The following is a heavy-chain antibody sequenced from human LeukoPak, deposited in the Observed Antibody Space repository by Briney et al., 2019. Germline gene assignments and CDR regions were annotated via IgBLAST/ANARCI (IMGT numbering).Heavy chain of an antibody. D-gene: IGHD3-10*01. Sequence: ASVKVSCTASGYTFTSYGISWVRQAPGQGLEWMGWISAYNGNTNYAQKLQGRVTMTTDTSTSTAYMELRSLRSDDTAVYYCARDNYYGSGSYYNTGRRFDPWGQGTLVTVSS. J-gene: IGHJ5*02. CDR3: ARDNYYGSGSYYNTGRRFDP. CDR2: ISAYNGNT. CDR1: GYTFTSYG. V-gene: IGHV1-18*01.